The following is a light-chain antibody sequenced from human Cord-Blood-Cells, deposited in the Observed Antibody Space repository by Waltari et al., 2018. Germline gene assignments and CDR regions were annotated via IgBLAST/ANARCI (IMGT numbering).Light chain of an antibody. J-gene: IGKJ1*01. CDR1: QSISSY. V-gene: IGKV1-39*01. Sequence: DIQMTQSPSSLSASVGASVTITCRASQSISSYLNWYQQNPGKAPKLLSYAASSLQSGVPSRFSGSGSGTDFTLTISSLQPEDFATYYCQQSYSTPWTFGQGTKVEIK. CDR3: QQSYSTPWT. CDR2: AAS.